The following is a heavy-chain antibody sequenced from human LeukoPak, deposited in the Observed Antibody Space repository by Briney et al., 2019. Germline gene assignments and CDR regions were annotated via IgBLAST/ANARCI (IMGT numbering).Heavy chain of an antibody. CDR1: GYTFTTYW. Sequence: GESLKISCEGSGYTFTTYWIAWVRQMPEKRLEWMGIIYPGDSDTRYSPCFQGQVTISVDKSINTAYLQWSSLKASDTAMYYCARRDYYDSSGYGKIDIWGQGTMVTVSS. CDR2: IYPGDSDT. CDR3: ARRDYYDSSGYGKIDI. D-gene: IGHD3-22*01. J-gene: IGHJ3*02. V-gene: IGHV5-51*01.